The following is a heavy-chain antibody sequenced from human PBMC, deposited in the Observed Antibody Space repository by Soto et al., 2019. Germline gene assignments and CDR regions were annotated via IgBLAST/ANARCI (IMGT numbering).Heavy chain of an antibody. D-gene: IGHD6-13*01. CDR1: GGSFSGYY. Sequence: PSETLSLTCAVYGGSFSGYYWSWIRQPPGKGLEWIGYIYYSGSTNYNPSLKSRVTISVDTSKNQFSLKLSSVTAADTAVYYCARAYSGNRYYYYYMDVWGKGTTVTVSS. CDR3: ARAYSGNRYYYYYMDV. CDR2: IYYSGST. J-gene: IGHJ6*03. V-gene: IGHV4-59*01.